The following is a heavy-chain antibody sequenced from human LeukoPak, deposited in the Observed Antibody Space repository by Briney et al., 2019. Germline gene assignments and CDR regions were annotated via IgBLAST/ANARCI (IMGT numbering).Heavy chain of an antibody. CDR3: ARQSVGTASIYYFAY. Sequence: SETLSLTCTVSGGSISSYYWGWIRQPPGKGLEWISSIHYSGTTHYNPFVKSRVSILVDTSKNQFSLNLNSVTAADTAVYYCARQSVGTASIYYFAYWGQGILVTVSS. CDR1: GGSISSYY. D-gene: IGHD1-26*01. J-gene: IGHJ4*02. V-gene: IGHV4-59*08. CDR2: IHYSGTT.